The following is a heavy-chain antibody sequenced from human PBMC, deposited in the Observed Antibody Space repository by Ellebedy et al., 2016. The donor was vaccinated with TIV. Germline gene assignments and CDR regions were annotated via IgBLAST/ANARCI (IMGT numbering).Heavy chain of an antibody. CDR2: FDPEDGET. Sequence: AASVKVSCKVSGYTLTELSMHWVRQAPGKGLEWMGGFDPEDGETIYAQKFQGRVTMTEDTSTDTAYMELSSLRSEDTAVYYCATKTYSSSWNAFDIWGQGTMVTVSS. V-gene: IGHV1-24*01. CDR3: ATKTYSSSWNAFDI. J-gene: IGHJ3*02. CDR1: GYTLTELS. D-gene: IGHD6-13*01.